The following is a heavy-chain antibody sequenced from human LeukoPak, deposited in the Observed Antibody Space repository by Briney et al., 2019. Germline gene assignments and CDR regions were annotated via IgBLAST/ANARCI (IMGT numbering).Heavy chain of an antibody. CDR2: INPNSGGT. J-gene: IGHJ6*02. V-gene: IGHV1-2*04. D-gene: IGHD2-15*01. CDR1: GYTFTCYY. Sequence: GASVKVSCKASGYTFTCYYMHWVRQAPGQGLEWMGWINPNSGGTNYAQKFQGWVTMTRDTSISTAYMELSRLRSDDTAVYYCARVGFATQYYYYYGMDVWGQGTTVTVSS. CDR3: ARVGFATQYYYYYGMDV.